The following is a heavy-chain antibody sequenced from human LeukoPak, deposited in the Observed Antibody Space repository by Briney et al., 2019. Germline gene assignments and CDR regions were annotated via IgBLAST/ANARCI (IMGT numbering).Heavy chain of an antibody. V-gene: IGHV3-23*01. CDR3: AKDGGLWVSAHWGDS. D-gene: IGHD7-27*01. Sequence: GGSLRLSCAATGFTFSSYTMSWVRQAPGKGLEWVSTITTSDGNTYYADSVKGRFTVSRDNSKNTLFLQMNSLRAEDTAVYYCAKDGGLWVSAHWGDSWGRGTLVTVSS. CDR2: ITTSDGNT. CDR1: GFTFSSYT. J-gene: IGHJ4*02.